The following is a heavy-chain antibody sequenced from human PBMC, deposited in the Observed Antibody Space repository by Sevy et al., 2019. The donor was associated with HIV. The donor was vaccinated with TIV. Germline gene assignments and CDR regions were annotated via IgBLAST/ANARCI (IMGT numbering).Heavy chain of an antibody. CDR1: GGSINSDH. CDR2: VYYTGGT. J-gene: IGHJ3*02. V-gene: IGHV4-59*08. CDR3: ARRNDFDI. Sequence: SETLPLTYTVSGGSINSDHWNWIRQPPGKGLEWIGYVYYTGGTNYNPSLKNRVTISVDRTKNQFSLKLTSVTAADTAVYYCARRNDFDIWGQGTMVTVSS.